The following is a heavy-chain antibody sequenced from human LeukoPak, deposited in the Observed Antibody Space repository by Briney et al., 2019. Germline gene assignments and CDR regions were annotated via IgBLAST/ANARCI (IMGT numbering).Heavy chain of an antibody. V-gene: IGHV1-8*03. CDR2: MNPNSGNT. CDR3: AIPSRFYDSSGYDY. CDR1: GYTFTSYD. D-gene: IGHD3-22*01. Sequence: ASVKVSCKASGYTFTSYDINWVRQATGQGLEWMGWMNPNSGNTGYARKLQGRVTITRNTSISTAYMELSSLRSEDTAVYYCAIPSRFYDSSGYDYWGQGTLVTVSS. J-gene: IGHJ4*02.